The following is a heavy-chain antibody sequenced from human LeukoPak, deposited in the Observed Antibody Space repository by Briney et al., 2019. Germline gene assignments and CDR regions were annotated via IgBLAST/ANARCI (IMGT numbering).Heavy chain of an antibody. J-gene: IGHJ5*02. CDR3: AKTNGRFYWFDP. CDR2: INSDGSST. Sequence: GGSLRLSCAASGFAFSSYWMHWVRQAPGKGLVWVSRINSDGSSTSYADSVKGRFTISRDNAKNTLYLQMNSLRAEDTAVYYCAKTNGRFYWFDPWGQGTPVTVSS. V-gene: IGHV3-74*01. CDR1: GFAFSSYW. D-gene: IGHD3-3*01.